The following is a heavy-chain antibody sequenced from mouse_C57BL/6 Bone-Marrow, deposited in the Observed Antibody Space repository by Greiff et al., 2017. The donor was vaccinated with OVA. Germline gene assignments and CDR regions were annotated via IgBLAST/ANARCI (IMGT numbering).Heavy chain of an antibody. V-gene: IGHV7-1*01. J-gene: IGHJ4*01. CDR1: GFTFSDFY. D-gene: IGHD2-5*01. Sequence: EVNVVESGGGLVQSGRSLRLSCATSGFTFSDFYMEWVRQAPGKGLEWIAASRNKANDYTTEYSASVKGRFIVSRDTSQSILYLQMNALRAEDTAIYYCARDHPPYSNYDAMDYWGQGTSVTVSS. CDR2: SRNKANDYTT. CDR3: ARDHPPYSNYDAMDY.